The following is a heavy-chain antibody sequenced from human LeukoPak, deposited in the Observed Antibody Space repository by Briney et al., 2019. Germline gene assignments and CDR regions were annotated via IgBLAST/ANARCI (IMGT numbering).Heavy chain of an antibody. CDR3: ARGGTYSHLHFDY. Sequence: GGSLRLSCAASGFTFSNYAMHWVRQAPGKGLEWVAVISYDGSNKYYADSVKGRFTISRDNSKNTLYLQMNSLRAEDTAVYYCARGGTYSHLHFDYWGQGTLVTVSS. D-gene: IGHD1-26*01. CDR1: GFTFSNYA. J-gene: IGHJ4*02. V-gene: IGHV3-30-3*01. CDR2: ISYDGSNK.